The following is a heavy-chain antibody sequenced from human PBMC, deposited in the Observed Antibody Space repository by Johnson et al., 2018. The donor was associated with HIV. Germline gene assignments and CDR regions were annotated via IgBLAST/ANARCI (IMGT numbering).Heavy chain of an antibody. D-gene: IGHD3-22*01. Sequence: VQLVESGGVVVQPGGSLRLSCAASGFTFDDYAMHWVRQAPGKGLEWVSLISWDGGSTYYADSVKGRFTISRDNSKNSLYVQMNSLRAEDTALYYCARDRRKYDDSSGYPDYDAFDIWGQGTMVTVSS. CDR3: ARDRRKYDDSSGYPDYDAFDI. CDR2: ISWDGGST. J-gene: IGHJ3*02. V-gene: IGHV3-43D*03. CDR1: GFTFDDYA.